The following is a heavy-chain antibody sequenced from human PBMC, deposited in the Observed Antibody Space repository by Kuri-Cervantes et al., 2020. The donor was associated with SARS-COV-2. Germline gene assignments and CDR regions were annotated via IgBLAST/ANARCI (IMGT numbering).Heavy chain of an antibody. CDR1: GFTFSDYY. J-gene: IGHJ4*02. V-gene: IGHV3-66*01. CDR3: ARAGYSYGYVGY. Sequence: GESLKISCAASGFTFSDYYMSWIRQAPGKGLEWVSVIYSCGSTYYADSVKGRFTISRDNSKNTLYLQMNSLRDEDTAVYYRARAGYSYGYVGYWGQGTLVTVSS. D-gene: IGHD5-18*01. CDR2: IYSCGST.